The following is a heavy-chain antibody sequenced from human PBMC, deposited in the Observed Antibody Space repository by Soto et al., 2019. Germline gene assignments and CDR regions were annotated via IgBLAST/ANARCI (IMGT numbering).Heavy chain of an antibody. D-gene: IGHD3-3*01. J-gene: IGHJ5*02. CDR2: IYYSGST. Sequence: SETLSLTCTVSGGSISSYYWSWIRQPPGKGLEWIGYIYYSGSTNYNPSLKSRVTISVDTSKNQFSLKLSSVTAADTAVYYCARKVCDFWSGYYTGWFDPWGQGTVVTV. V-gene: IGHV4-59*01. CDR1: GGSISSYY. CDR3: ARKVCDFWSGYYTGWFDP.